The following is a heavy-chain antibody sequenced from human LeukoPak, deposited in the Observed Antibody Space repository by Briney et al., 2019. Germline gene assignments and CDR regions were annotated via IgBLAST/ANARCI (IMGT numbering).Heavy chain of an antibody. CDR3: AKDRSGIVAAAWGAFDY. Sequence: GGSLRLSCAASGFTFDDYAMHWVRQAPGKGLEWVSGISWNSGSIGYADSVKGRFTISRDNAKNSLYLQMNSLRAEDTALYYCAKDRSGIVAAAWGAFDYWGQGTLVTVSS. D-gene: IGHD6-13*01. CDR2: ISWNSGSI. J-gene: IGHJ4*02. CDR1: GFTFDDYA. V-gene: IGHV3-9*01.